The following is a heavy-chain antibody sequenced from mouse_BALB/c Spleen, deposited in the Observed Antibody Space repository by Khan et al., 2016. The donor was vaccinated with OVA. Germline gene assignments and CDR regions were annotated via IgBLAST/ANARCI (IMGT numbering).Heavy chain of an antibody. J-gene: IGHJ4*01. CDR2: ISSTGST. D-gene: IGHD2-14*01. V-gene: IGHV3-2*02. Sequence: EVKLLESGPGLVKPSQSLSLTCTVTGYSITSDYAWNRIRQFPGNKLEWMGYISSTGSTSYNPSLKSRISITRDTSKNQFFLQLKSVTTEDTATYYCARSLYYSYGYALDCWGRGTSVTVSS. CDR1: GYSITSDYA. CDR3: ARSLYYSYGYALDC.